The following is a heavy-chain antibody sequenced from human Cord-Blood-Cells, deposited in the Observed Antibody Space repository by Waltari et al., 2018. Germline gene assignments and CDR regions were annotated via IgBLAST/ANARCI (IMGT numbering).Heavy chain of an antibody. J-gene: IGHJ3*02. Sequence: QLQLQESGPGLVKPSETLSLTCTVSGGSISSSSYYWGWIRQPPGKGLEWIGSIYYSGSTDYNPSLKSRVTISVDTSKNQFSLKLSSVTAADTAVYYCARQVLGISGIGVAFDIWGQGTMVTVSS. V-gene: IGHV4-39*01. CDR1: GGSISSSSYY. CDR3: ARQVLGISGIGVAFDI. CDR2: IYYSGST. D-gene: IGHD7-27*01.